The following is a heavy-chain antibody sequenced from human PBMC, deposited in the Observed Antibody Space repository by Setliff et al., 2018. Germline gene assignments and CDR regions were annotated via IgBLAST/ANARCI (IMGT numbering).Heavy chain of an antibody. CDR2: IYYSGST. V-gene: IGHV4-61*09. CDR1: GGSISSGSYY. J-gene: IGHJ4*02. CDR3: ARGGTFRYFDY. Sequence: PSETLSLTCTVSGGSISSGSYYWSWIRQPAGKGLEWIGHIYYSGSTNYNPSLKSRVTISVDTSKNHFSLKLSSVTAADTAVYYCARGGTFRYFDYWGQGTPVTVSS. D-gene: IGHD5-12*01.